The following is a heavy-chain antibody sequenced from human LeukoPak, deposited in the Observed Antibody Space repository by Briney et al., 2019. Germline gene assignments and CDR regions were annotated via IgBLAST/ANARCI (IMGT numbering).Heavy chain of an antibody. CDR1: GFTLRNYA. J-gene: IGHJ4*02. CDR3: AREQGGSGWSGFDY. CDR2: ISIDGSRQ. Sequence: GGSLRLSCAPSIGFTLRNYAIHWVRPAPGKGREWVAVISIDGSRQHYADFLVGRFTISRDNSKNTVSLQMSSLRTEDTAVYFCAREQGGSGWSGFDYWGQGTLVTVSS. V-gene: IGHV3-30*15. D-gene: IGHD6-19*01.